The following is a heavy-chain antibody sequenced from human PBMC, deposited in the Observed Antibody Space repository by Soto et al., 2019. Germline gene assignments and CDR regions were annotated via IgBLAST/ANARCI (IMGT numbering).Heavy chain of an antibody. J-gene: IGHJ4*02. CDR1: GFTFSSYA. CDR3: AKEWCSGTTCYCLEN. Sequence: EVQLLESGGCLVQPGGSLRLSCAASGFTFSSYAMSWVRQAPGKGLEWVSSVSGSSGSKSYADSVKGRFTISRDNSKSTVYLQMNSLRAEDTAVYFCAKEWCSGTTCYCLENWGQGTLVTVSS. D-gene: IGHD1-7*01. CDR2: VSGSSGSK. V-gene: IGHV3-23*01.